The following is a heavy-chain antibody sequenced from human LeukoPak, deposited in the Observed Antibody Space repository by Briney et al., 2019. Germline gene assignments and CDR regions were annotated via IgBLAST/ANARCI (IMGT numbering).Heavy chain of an antibody. V-gene: IGHV4-59*12. Sequence: PSETLSLTCTVSGGSISSYYWSWIRQPPGKGLEWIGYIYYSGSTNYNPSLKSRVTISVDTSKNQFSLKLSSVTAADTAVYYCARAGRIPRYYYYYMDVWGKGTTVTVSS. J-gene: IGHJ6*03. CDR2: IYYSGST. D-gene: IGHD3-10*01. CDR3: ARAGRIPRYYYYYMDV. CDR1: GGSISSYY.